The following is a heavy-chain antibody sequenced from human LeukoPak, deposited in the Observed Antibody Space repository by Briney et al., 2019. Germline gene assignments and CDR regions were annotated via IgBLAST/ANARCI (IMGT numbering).Heavy chain of an antibody. J-gene: IGHJ4*02. V-gene: IGHV1-2*02. Sequence: GASVKVSCKVSGYTLTELSMHWVRQAPGQGLEWMGWINPNSGGTNYAQKFQGRVTMTRDTSISTAYMELSRLRSDDTAVYYCARGEVLGVVVPAFAEPSFDYWGQGTLVTVSS. CDR3: ARGEVLGVVVPAFAEPSFDY. CDR2: INPNSGGT. CDR1: GYTLTELS. D-gene: IGHD2-2*01.